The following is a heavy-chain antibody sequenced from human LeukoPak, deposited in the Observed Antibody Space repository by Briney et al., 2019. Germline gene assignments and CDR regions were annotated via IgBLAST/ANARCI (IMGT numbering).Heavy chain of an antibody. V-gene: IGHV3-21*01. Sequence: SGGSLRLSCAASGFTFSSYSMNWVRQAPGKGLEWVSSISSSSSYIYYADSVKGRFTISRDNAKNSLCLQMNSLRAEDTAVYYCARHGSEWELLLYYYGMDVWGQGTTVTVSS. CDR1: GFTFSSYS. CDR3: ARHGSEWELLLYYYGMDV. CDR2: ISSSSSYI. J-gene: IGHJ6*02. D-gene: IGHD1-26*01.